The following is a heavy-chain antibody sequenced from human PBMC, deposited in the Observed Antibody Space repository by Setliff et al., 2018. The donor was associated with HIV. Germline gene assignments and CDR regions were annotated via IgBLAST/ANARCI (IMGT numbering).Heavy chain of an antibody. CDR1: GGSIYSGAYY. D-gene: IGHD5-18*01. CDR2: IYYSGDT. V-gene: IGHV4-31*03. J-gene: IGHJ4*02. Sequence: SETLSLTCTVSGGSIYSGAYYWAWIRQHPGKGLEWIGHIYYSGDTHYNPSLKSRLTISIDTSVNQFSLKLSSVTAADTAVYFCARIAWYSESTYGHDLYYFGFWGQGSLVTVSS. CDR3: ARIAWYSESTYGHDLYYFGF.